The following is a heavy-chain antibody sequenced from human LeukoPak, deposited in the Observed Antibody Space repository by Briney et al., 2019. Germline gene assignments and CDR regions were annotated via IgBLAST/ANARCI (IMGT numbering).Heavy chain of an antibody. CDR3: ARDQYYYDSSGYYRFDY. D-gene: IGHD3-22*01. V-gene: IGHV4-34*01. CDR2: INHSGST. CDR1: GGSFSGYY. J-gene: IGHJ4*02. Sequence: SETLSLTCAVYGGSFSGYYWSWIRQPPGKGLEWIGEINHSGSTNYNPSPKSRVTISVDTSKNQFSLKLSSVTAADTAVYYCARDQYYYDSSGYYRFDYWGQGTLVTVSS.